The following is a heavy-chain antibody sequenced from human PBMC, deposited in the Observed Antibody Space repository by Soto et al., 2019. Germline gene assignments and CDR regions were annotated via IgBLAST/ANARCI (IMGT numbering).Heavy chain of an antibody. CDR2: INPNSGGT. V-gene: IGHV1-2*04. CDR1: GYTFTGYY. D-gene: IGHD3-16*01. J-gene: IGHJ6*03. CDR3: ARGGTTYNYYYMDV. Sequence: ASVKVSCKASGYTFTGYYMHWVRQAPGQGLEWMGWINPNSGGTNYAQKFQGWVTMTRDTSISTAYMELSRLRSDDTAVYYCARGGTTYNYYYMDVWGKGTTVTVSS.